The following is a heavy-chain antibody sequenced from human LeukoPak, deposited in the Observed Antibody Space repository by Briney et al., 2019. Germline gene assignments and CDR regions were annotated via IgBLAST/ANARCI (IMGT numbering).Heavy chain of an antibody. Sequence: ASVKVSCKASGGTFSSYAISWVRHAPGQGLEWMGGMIPIFGTANYAQKFQGRVTITTDESTSTAYMELSSLRSEDTAVYYCGPCICSSTSCYFFSFDPWGQGTLVTVSS. J-gene: IGHJ5*02. V-gene: IGHV1-69*05. CDR1: GGTFSSYA. CDR3: GPCICSSTSCYFFSFDP. D-gene: IGHD2-2*01. CDR2: MIPIFGTA.